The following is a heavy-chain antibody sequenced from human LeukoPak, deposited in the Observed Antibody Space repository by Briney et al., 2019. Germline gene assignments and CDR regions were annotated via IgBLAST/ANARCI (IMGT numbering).Heavy chain of an antibody. V-gene: IGHV4-59*01. J-gene: IGHJ4*02. CDR3: ARAVGSSGWYSDY. CDR2: IYYSGST. Sequence: SETLSLTCTVSGGSISSYYWSWIRQPPGKGLEWIGYIYYSGSTNYNPSLKSRVTISVDTSKNQFSLKLSSVTAADAAVYYCARAVGSSGWYSDYWGQGTLVTVSS. D-gene: IGHD6-19*01. CDR1: GGSISSYY.